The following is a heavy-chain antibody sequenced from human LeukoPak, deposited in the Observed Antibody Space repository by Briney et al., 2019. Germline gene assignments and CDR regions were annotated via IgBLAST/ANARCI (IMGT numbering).Heavy chain of an antibody. CDR1: GGSISSHY. CDR2: IYYSGST. J-gene: IGHJ4*02. D-gene: IGHD6-13*01. V-gene: IGHV4-59*11. CDR3: AAHSSKTDY. Sequence: KPSETLSLTCTVSGGSISSHYWSWIRQPPGKGLEWIGYIYYSGSTNYNPSLKSRVTISVDTSKNQFSLKLSSVTAADTAVYYCAAHSSKTDYWGQGTLVTVSS.